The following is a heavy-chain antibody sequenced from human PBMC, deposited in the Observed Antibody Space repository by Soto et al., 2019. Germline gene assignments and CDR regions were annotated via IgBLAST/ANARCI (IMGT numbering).Heavy chain of an antibody. V-gene: IGHV1-69*13. CDR2: IIPIFGTA. J-gene: IGHJ6*02. CDR1: GGTFSSYA. CDR3: ARRRSLVPADNTRYYYYGMDV. Sequence: ASVNVSCKASGGTFSSYAISWVRQAPGQGLEWMGGIIPIFGTANYAQKFQGRVTITADESTSTAYMELSSLRSEDTAVYYCARRRSLVPADNTRYYYYGMDVWGQGTTVTVSS. D-gene: IGHD2-2*01.